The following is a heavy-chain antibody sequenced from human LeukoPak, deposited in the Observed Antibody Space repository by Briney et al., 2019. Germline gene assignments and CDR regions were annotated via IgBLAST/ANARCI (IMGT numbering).Heavy chain of an antibody. Sequence: SETLSLPCTVSGGPISNYYWSWIRQTPGKGLEWIGYIHSSGSTNNSPSLRSRVTISVDTSKNQFSLKLSSVTAADTALYYCARYGSGTHAFDIWDQGTMVTVSS. CDR2: IHSSGST. J-gene: IGHJ3*02. D-gene: IGHD3-10*01. CDR3: ARYGSGTHAFDI. CDR1: GGPISNYY. V-gene: IGHV4-4*08.